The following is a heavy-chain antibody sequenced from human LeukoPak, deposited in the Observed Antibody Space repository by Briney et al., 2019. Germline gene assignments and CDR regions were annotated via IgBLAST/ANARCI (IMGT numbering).Heavy chain of an antibody. J-gene: IGHJ5*02. CDR3: ARDGDLAGSYFRYNWFDP. V-gene: IGHV1-69*13. Sequence: GASVKVSCKASGGTFSSYAISWVRQAPGQGLEWMGGIIPIFGTANYAQKFQGRVTITADESTSTAYMELSRLRSDDTAVYYCARDGDLAGSYFRYNWFDPWGQGTLVTVSS. CDR1: GGTFSSYA. CDR2: IIPIFGTA. D-gene: IGHD3-9*01.